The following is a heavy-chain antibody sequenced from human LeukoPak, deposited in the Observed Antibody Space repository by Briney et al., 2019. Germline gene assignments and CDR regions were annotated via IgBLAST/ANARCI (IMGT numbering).Heavy chain of an antibody. V-gene: IGHV3-7*01. CDR3: ARFGYVAAVDL. J-gene: IGHJ4*02. Sequence: PGGSLRLSCAAPGFTFSSYWMSWVRQAPGKGLEWVANIKQDGSEKYYVDSVKGRFTISRDNAKNSLYLQMNSLRAEDTAVYYCARFGYVAAVDLWGQGTLVTVSS. CDR1: GFTFSSYW. D-gene: IGHD2-15*01. CDR2: IKQDGSEK.